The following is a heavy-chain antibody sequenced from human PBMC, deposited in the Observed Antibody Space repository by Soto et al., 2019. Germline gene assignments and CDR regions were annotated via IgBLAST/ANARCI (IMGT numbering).Heavy chain of an antibody. CDR3: ARLEGLATISYYFDY. D-gene: IGHD3-9*01. Sequence: QLQLQESGPGLVKPSETLSLTCSVSGDSINSDSYYWGWIRQPPVKGLEWIGSIYYRGNTYYNPSLKTRVTISLDKSKSQFSLKLNSVTAADSAVYFCARLEGLATISYYFDYWGQGTLVTVSS. V-gene: IGHV4-39*01. CDR2: IYYRGNT. J-gene: IGHJ4*02. CDR1: GDSINSDSYY.